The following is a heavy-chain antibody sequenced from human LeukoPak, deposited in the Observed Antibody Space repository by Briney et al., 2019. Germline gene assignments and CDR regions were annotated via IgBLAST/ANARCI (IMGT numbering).Heavy chain of an antibody. CDR2: ISSNGGST. Sequence: GGSLRLSCAASGFTFSSYAMHWVRQAPGKGLEYVSAISSNGGSTYYANSVKGRFTISRDNSKNTLYLQMGSLRAEDMAVYYCARGRGIAVAGRADFQHWGQGTLVTVSS. J-gene: IGHJ1*01. D-gene: IGHD6-19*01. V-gene: IGHV3-64*01. CDR1: GFTFSSYA. CDR3: ARGRGIAVAGRADFQH.